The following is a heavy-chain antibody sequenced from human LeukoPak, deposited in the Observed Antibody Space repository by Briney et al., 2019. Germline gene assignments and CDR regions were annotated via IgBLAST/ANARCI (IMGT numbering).Heavy chain of an antibody. Sequence: PGGSLRLSCAASGFTFDDYGMSWVRQAPGKGLEWVSGISGSGTGGRTYYADSVKGRFTISRDNSKNTLYLQMNSLRAEDTAVYYCAKAGSIRFDYWGQGTLVTVSS. D-gene: IGHD1-26*01. V-gene: IGHV3-23*01. CDR1: GFTFDDYG. J-gene: IGHJ4*02. CDR3: AKAGSIRFDY. CDR2: ISGSGTGGRT.